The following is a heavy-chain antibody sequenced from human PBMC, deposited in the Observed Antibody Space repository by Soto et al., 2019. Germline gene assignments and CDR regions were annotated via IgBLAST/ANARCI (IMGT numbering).Heavy chain of an antibody. J-gene: IGHJ4*02. Sequence: QLQLQESGPGLVKPSETLSLTCTVSGGSISSSGYYWGWIRQPPGKGLEWIGRINYAGSTYYNPSLKSRVTISVDTSKNQFSLKLSSVTAADTAVYYCARLPHYGDPKAGFWGQGTLVTVSS. D-gene: IGHD4-17*01. CDR2: INYAGST. V-gene: IGHV4-39*01. CDR3: ARLPHYGDPKAGF. CDR1: GGSISSSGYY.